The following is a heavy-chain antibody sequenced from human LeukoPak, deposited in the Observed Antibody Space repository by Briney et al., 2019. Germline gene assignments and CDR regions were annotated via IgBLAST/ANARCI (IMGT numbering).Heavy chain of an antibody. D-gene: IGHD3-10*01. Sequence: PSETLSLTCTVSGGSISSGGYYWSWIRQHPGKGLEWIGYIYYSGSTYYNPSLKSRVTISVDTSKNQFSLKLSSVTAADTAVYYCARGRNDYGSGSYSVAFDIWGQGTMVTVSS. CDR3: ARGRNDYGSGSYSVAFDI. J-gene: IGHJ3*02. CDR2: IYYSGST. CDR1: GGSISSGGYY. V-gene: IGHV4-31*03.